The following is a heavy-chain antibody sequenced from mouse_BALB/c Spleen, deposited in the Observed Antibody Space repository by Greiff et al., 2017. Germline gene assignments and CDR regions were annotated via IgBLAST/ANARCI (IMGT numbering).Heavy chain of an antibody. J-gene: IGHJ2*01. V-gene: IGHV5-17*02. CDR1: GFTFSSFG. CDR2: ISSGSSTI. CDR3: ARRDEGFDY. Sequence: EVHLVESGGGLVQPGGSRKLSCAASGFTFSSFGMHWVRQAPEKGLEWVAYISSGSSTIYYADTVKGRFTISRDNPKNTLFLQMTSLRSEDTAMYYCARRDEGFDYWGQGTTLTVSS. D-gene: IGHD3-3*01.